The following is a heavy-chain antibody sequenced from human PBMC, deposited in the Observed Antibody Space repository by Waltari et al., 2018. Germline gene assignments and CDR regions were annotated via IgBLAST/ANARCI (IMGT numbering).Heavy chain of an antibody. D-gene: IGHD6-19*01. Sequence: QLQLQESGPGLVKPSETLSLTCTVSGGSISSSSYYWGWLRQPPGKGLEWIGSIYYSGSTYYNPSLKSRVTISVDTSKNQFSLKLSSVTAADTAVYYCARPVAVAGRADYLDYWGQGTLVTVSS. CDR1: GGSISSSSYY. J-gene: IGHJ4*02. CDR2: IYYSGST. CDR3: ARPVAVAGRADYLDY. V-gene: IGHV4-39*01.